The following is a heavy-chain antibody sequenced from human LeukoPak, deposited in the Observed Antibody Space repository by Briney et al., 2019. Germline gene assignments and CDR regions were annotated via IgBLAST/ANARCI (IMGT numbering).Heavy chain of an antibody. CDR2: INPNSGGT. J-gene: IGHJ5*02. CDR1: GYTFTGCY. Sequence: ASVKVSCKASGYTFTGCYMHWVRQAPGQGLEWMGWINPNSGGTNYAQKFQGRVTMTRDTSISTAYMELSRLRSDDTAVYYCARSSGALYNWFDPWGQGTLVTVSS. CDR3: ARSSGALYNWFDP. D-gene: IGHD6-19*01. V-gene: IGHV1-2*02.